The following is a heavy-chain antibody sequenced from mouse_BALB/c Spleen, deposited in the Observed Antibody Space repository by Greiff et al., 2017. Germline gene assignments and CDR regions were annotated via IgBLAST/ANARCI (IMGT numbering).Heavy chain of an antibody. CDR1: GFTFSSYA. Sequence: EVKLVESGGGLVKPGGSLKLSCAASGFTFSSYAMSWVRQTPEKRLEWVASISSGGSTYYPDSVKGRFTISRDNARNILYLQMSSLRSEDTAMYYCARGEGYGPWFAYWGQGTLVTVSA. CDR2: ISSGGST. J-gene: IGHJ3*01. CDR3: ARGEGYGPWFAY. V-gene: IGHV5-6-5*01. D-gene: IGHD1-1*02.